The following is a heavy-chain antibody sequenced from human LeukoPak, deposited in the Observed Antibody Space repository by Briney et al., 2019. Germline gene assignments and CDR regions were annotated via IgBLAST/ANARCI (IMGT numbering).Heavy chain of an antibody. V-gene: IGHV4-34*01. Sequence: PSETLSLTCAVYGGSFSGYYWSWIRQPPGKGLEWIGEINHSGSTNYNPSLKSRVTISVDTSKNQFSLKLSSVTAADTAVYYCARVHMVRGVIGDYFDYWGQGTLVTVPS. J-gene: IGHJ4*02. CDR1: GGSFSGYY. CDR3: ARVHMVRGVIGDYFDY. D-gene: IGHD3-10*01. CDR2: INHSGST.